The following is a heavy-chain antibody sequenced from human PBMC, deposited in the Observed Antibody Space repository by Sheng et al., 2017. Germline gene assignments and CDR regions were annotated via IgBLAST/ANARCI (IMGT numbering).Heavy chain of an antibody. CDR2: IYHSGST. D-gene: IGHD6-6*01. CDR3: ARFIAARSFWFDP. J-gene: IGHJ5*02. Sequence: QVQLQESGPGLVKPSETLSLTCTVSGYSISSGYYWGWIRQPPGKGLEWIGNIYHSGSTYYNPSLKSRVTISVDTSKNQFSLKLSSVTAADTAVYYCARFIAARSFWFDPWGQGTLVHRL. CDR1: GYSISSGYY. V-gene: IGHV4-38-2*02.